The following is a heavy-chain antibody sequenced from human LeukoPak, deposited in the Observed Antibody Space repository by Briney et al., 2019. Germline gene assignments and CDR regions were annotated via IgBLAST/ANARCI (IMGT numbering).Heavy chain of an antibody. D-gene: IGHD1-1*01. J-gene: IGHJ6*02. V-gene: IGHV3-7*01. Sequence: GGSLRLSCAASEFSFSDSWMSWVRQAPGKGLEWVAAIKEDGSEEYYMDSVKGRFTISRDNAKNSLYLQMNSLRDEDTAVYHCATYINWVAGDVWGQGTAVSVPS. CDR1: EFSFSDSW. CDR3: ATYINWVAGDV. CDR2: IKEDGSEE.